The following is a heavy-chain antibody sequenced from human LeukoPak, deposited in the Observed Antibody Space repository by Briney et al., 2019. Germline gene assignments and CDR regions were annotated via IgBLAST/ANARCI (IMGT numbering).Heavy chain of an antibody. CDR2: IYTSGST. Sequence: SETLSLTCTVSGGSISNYYWSWIRQPAGKGLEWIGRIYTSGSTNYNPSLKSRVTMSVDTSKNQLSLKLSSVTAADTAVYYCARVWFGRKDAFDIWGQGTMVTVSS. CDR3: ARVWFGRKDAFDI. CDR1: GGSISNYY. J-gene: IGHJ3*02. D-gene: IGHD3-10*01. V-gene: IGHV4-4*07.